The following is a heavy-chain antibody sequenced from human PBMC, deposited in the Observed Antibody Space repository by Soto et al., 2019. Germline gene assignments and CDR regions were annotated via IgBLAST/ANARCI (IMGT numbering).Heavy chain of an antibody. V-gene: IGHV4-31*03. J-gene: IGHJ4*02. CDR3: ARGDSQVSSVFEY. CDR2: THYRGDT. CDR1: GGPFPNRGYY. D-gene: IGHD3-16*01. Sequence: PSETLSLPCTVSGGPFPNRGYYWSWIRQEPGKGLDWIVYTHYRGDTSYNPSLRSRVTISTDTAKTQFSLRLRSVSSADTPVYYCARGDSQVSSVFEYWGEGMLVTV.